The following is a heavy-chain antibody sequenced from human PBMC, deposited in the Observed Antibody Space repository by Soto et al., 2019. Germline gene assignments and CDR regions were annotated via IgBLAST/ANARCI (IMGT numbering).Heavy chain of an antibody. J-gene: IGHJ4*02. V-gene: IGHV3-23*01. CDR3: AKKALADRPPID. D-gene: IGHD6-6*01. CDR2: ITGSGDNT. CDR1: GFTFSKYA. Sequence: EVQLLESGGDLVQPGGSLRLSCAASGFTFSKYAMSWVRQAPGKGLEWVSGITGSGDNTYYANTVKGRFTISRDNSKNTLYLQMNSLRAEDTAEYYCAKKALADRPPIDWGQGTLVTVSS.